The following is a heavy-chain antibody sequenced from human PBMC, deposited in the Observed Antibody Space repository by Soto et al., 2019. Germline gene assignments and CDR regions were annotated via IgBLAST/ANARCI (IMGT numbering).Heavy chain of an antibody. D-gene: IGHD2-21*01. V-gene: IGHV4-34*01. J-gene: IGHJ5*02. CDR1: AGSFSGYY. CDR3: ATRYYSLNRWFDP. CDR2: INHSGST. Sequence: QVQLQQWGAGLLKPSETLSLTYAVYAGSFSGYYWSWIRHPPGKGLEWIGEINHSGSTNYIPSLRSQVTVSVDTSKHLFSLKMRSVTAAATAVYYCATRYYSLNRWFDPWGLGTLVTVSS.